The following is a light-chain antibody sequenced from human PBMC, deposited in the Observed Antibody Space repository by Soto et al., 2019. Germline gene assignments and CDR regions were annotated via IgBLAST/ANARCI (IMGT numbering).Light chain of an antibody. CDR1: QSITTY. J-gene: IGKJ5*01. Sequence: DIQMTQSPSSLSASVGDRVTITCRASQSITTYLNWYQQTSGEAPKLLIYAAARLQTGVPSRFSGGGSGTEFTLTISSLQPDDFATYYCQQYNTYSTFGQGTRLEIK. CDR2: AAA. V-gene: IGKV1-39*01. CDR3: QQYNTYST.